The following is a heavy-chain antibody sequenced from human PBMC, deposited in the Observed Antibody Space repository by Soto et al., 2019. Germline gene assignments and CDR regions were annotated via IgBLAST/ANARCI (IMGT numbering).Heavy chain of an antibody. CDR2: INPSGGST. V-gene: IGHV1-46*03. Sequence: ASVKVSCKASGYTFTSYYIHWVRQAPGQGLEWMGIINPSGGSTTYAQKFQGRVTMTRDTSTSTVYMELSSLRSEDTAVYYCARAPSYGAFDIWGQGTMSPSPQ. J-gene: IGHJ3*02. CDR1: GYTFTSYY. CDR3: ARAPSYGAFDI. D-gene: IGHD4-17*01.